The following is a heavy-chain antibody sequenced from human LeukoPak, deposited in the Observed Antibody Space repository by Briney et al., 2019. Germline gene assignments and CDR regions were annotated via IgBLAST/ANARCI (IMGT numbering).Heavy chain of an antibody. D-gene: IGHD2-15*01. CDR3: ARGQDMVNWFDP. CDR1: GGSINSGGYY. J-gene: IGHJ5*02. Sequence: TLSLTCTVSGGSINSGGYYWSWIRQHPGKGLEWIGYIYCSGSTYYHPSLKSRVTISVDTSKNQFSLKLSSVTAADTAVYYCARGQDMVNWFDPWGQGTRVPLSS. CDR2: IYCSGST. V-gene: IGHV4-31*03.